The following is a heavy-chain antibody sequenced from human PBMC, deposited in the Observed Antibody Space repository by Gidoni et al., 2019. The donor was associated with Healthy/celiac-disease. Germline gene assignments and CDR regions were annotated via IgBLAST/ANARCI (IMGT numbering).Heavy chain of an antibody. CDR1: GGTFSSYA. CDR2: IIPILGTA. D-gene: IGHD2-2*01. CDR3: ASAWAYCSSTSCSLYGMDV. J-gene: IGHJ6*02. V-gene: IGHV1-69*01. Sequence: QVQLVQYGAEVKKPGSSVTVSCKASGGTFSSYALSWVRQAPGQGLEWMGGIIPILGTANDAQKFQGRVTSTADESTSTAYMELSSLRSEETAVYYCASAWAYCSSTSCSLYGMDVWGQVTTVTVSS.